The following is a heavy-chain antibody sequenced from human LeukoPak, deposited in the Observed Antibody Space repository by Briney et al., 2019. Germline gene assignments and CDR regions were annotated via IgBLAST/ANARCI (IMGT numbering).Heavy chain of an antibody. J-gene: IGHJ5*02. CDR1: GYTFTGYY. CDR2: INPSGGST. D-gene: IGHD3-10*01. Sequence: ASVKVSCKASGYTFTGYYMHWVRQAPGQGLEWMGIINPSGGSTSYAQKFQGRVTMTRDTSTSTVYMELSSLRSEDTAVYYCARDGSRITTVRGVPSPYNWFDPWGQGTLVTVSS. V-gene: IGHV1-46*01. CDR3: ARDGSRITTVRGVPSPYNWFDP.